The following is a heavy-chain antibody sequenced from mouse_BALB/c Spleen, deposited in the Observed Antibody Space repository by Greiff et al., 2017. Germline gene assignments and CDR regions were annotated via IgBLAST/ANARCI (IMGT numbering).Heavy chain of an antibody. D-gene: IGHD2-14*01. Sequence: VQLQQSGPELVKPGASVKISCKASGYTFTDYNMHWVKQSHGKSLEWIGYIYPYNGGTGYNQKFKSKATLTVDNSSSTAYMELRSLTSEDSAVYSCARRGGYDEYFDVWGAGTTVTVSS. CDR3: ARRGGYDEYFDV. CDR1: GYTFTDYN. CDR2: IYPYNGGT. J-gene: IGHJ1*01. V-gene: IGHV1S29*02.